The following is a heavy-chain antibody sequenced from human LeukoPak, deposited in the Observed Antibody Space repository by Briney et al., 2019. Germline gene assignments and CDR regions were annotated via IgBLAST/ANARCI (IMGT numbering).Heavy chain of an antibody. Sequence: GGSLRLSCVVSGFTFDSYSMSWVRQAPGKGLEWISYISNSGSPIYYADSVKGRFTISRDKDRSSLYLQMNSLAADDTAVYYRARGLALGLTVTPKAFDYWGQGTLVTGSS. D-gene: IGHD4-11*01. CDR1: GFTFDSYS. V-gene: IGHV3-48*01. CDR3: ARGLALGLTVTPKAFDY. CDR2: ISNSGSPI. J-gene: IGHJ4*02.